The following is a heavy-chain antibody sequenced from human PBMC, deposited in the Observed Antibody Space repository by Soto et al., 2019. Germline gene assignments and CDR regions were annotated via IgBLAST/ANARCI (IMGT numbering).Heavy chain of an antibody. D-gene: IGHD1-26*01. CDR3: ARGGVGATVLSATGSYGMDV. V-gene: IGHV1-46*01. CDR2: INPSGGST. Sequence: ASVKVSCKASGYTFTSYYMHWVRQAPGQGLEWMGIINPSGGSTSYAQKFQGRVTMTRDTSTSTVYMELSSLRSEDTAVYYCARGGVGATVLSATGSYGMDVWGQGTTVTVSS. CDR1: GYTFTSYY. J-gene: IGHJ6*02.